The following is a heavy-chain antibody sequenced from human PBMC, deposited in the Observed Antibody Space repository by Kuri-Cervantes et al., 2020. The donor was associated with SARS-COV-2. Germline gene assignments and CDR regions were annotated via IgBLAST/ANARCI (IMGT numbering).Heavy chain of an antibody. CDR2: IYYSGST. D-gene: IGHD3-22*01. Sequence: ADPLTPTFTVSGGSISSYYWSWIRQPPGKGLEWIGYIYYSGSTNYNPSLKSRVTISVDTSKNQFSLKLSSVTAADTAVYYCARDPAYYDSSGYYYGAFDIWGQGTMVTVSS. CDR1: GGSISSYY. CDR3: ARDPAYYDSSGYYYGAFDI. J-gene: IGHJ3*02. V-gene: IGHV4-59*01.